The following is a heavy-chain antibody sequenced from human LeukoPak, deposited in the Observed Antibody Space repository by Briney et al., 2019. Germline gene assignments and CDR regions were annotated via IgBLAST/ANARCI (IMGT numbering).Heavy chain of an antibody. V-gene: IGHV3-21*04. CDR3: ARAAMIVVVTSDAFDI. J-gene: IGHJ3*02. Sequence: PGGSLRLSCAASGFTFSSYSVNWVRQAPGKGLEWVASISSSSSYIYYADSVKGRFTISRDNAKNSLYLQMNSLRAEDTAVYYCARAAMIVVVTSDAFDIWGQGTMVTVSS. CDR2: ISSSSSYI. D-gene: IGHD3-22*01. CDR1: GFTFSSYS.